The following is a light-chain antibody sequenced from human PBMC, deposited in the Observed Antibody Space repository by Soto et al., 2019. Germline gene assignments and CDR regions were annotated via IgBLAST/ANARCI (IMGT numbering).Light chain of an antibody. V-gene: IGKV1-9*01. CDR1: QGIGTY. Sequence: IQLTQSPSSLSASVGDRVTVTCRASQGIGTYLVWYQQKSGKAPTVLIYASSTLQTGVPSRFRISGSGRHLSLTISSLHPEDVATYYCPQVDSYHRTVGQGTKVDIK. J-gene: IGKJ1*01. CDR2: ASS. CDR3: PQVDSYHRT.